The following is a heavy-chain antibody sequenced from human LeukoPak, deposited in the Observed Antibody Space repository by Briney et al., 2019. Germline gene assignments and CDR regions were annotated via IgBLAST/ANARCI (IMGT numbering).Heavy chain of an antibody. CDR2: ISGSGGTT. V-gene: IGHV3-23*01. CDR3: TLPWGSGSYYDY. CDR1: GFTFSSYA. Sequence: GGSLRLSCAASGFTFSSYAMSWVRQTPGKGLEWVSSISGSGGTTYHADSVKGRFTISRDNSKNTLFLQMNSLRAEDTAVYYCTLPWGSGSYYDYWGQGTLVTVSS. J-gene: IGHJ4*02. D-gene: IGHD3-10*01.